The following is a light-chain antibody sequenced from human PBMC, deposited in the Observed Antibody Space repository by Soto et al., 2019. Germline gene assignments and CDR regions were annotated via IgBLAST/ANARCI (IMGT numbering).Light chain of an antibody. Sequence: QSVLTQPPSVSGAPGQRVTISCTGSSSNIGAGYDVHWYQQFPGKAPKLLIYANSNRPAGVPDRFSGSKSGTSASLAITGLQAEDEADYYCQSYDSGLRGYVFGIGTKLNVL. J-gene: IGLJ1*01. CDR2: ANS. CDR3: QSYDSGLRGYV. CDR1: SSNIGAGYD. V-gene: IGLV1-40*01.